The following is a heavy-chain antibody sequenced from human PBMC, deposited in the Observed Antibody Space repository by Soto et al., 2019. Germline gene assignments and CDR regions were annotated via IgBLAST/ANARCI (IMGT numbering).Heavy chain of an antibody. Sequence: QLQLQESGPGLVKPSETLSLNCTVSGGSISSSSYYWGWISQPPGKGLEWIGSIYYSGSTYYNPSLKSRVTISVDTSKNQFSLKLSSVTAADTAVYYCARLTTVTGGFDLWGRGTLVTVSS. CDR1: GGSISSSSYY. V-gene: IGHV4-39*01. CDR3: ARLTTVTGGFDL. CDR2: IYYSGST. J-gene: IGHJ2*01. D-gene: IGHD4-17*01.